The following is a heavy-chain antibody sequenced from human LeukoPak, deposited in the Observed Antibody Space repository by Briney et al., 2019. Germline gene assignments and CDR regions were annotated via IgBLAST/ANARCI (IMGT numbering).Heavy chain of an antibody. Sequence: PGGSLRLSCVASGFSFSDYWMQWVRQAPGKGLVWISRITSDGSDSNYADSVKGRFTISRDNAKNTLYLQMNSLRAEDTAVYYCARALKYNSGYDWGGDYWGQGTLVTVSS. V-gene: IGHV3-74*01. J-gene: IGHJ4*02. D-gene: IGHD5-12*01. CDR2: ITSDGSDS. CDR1: GFSFSDYW. CDR3: ARALKYNSGYDWGGDY.